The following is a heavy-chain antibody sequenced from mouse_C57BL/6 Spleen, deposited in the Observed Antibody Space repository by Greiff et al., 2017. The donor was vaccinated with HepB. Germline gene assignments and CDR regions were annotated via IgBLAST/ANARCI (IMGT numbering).Heavy chain of an antibody. CDR1: GYTFTDYN. D-gene: IGHD2-1*01. Sequence: EVQLQQSGPELVKPGASVKMSCKASGYTFTDYNMHWVKQSHGKSLEWIGYINPNNGGTSYNQKFKGKATLTVNKSSSTAYMELRSLTSEDSAVYYCARSIYYVNYGAWFAYWGQGTLVTVSA. CDR2: INPNNGGT. V-gene: IGHV1-22*01. CDR3: ARSIYYVNYGAWFAY. J-gene: IGHJ3*01.